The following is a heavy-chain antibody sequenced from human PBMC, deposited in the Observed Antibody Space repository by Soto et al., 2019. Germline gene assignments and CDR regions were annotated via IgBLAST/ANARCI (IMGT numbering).Heavy chain of an antibody. D-gene: IGHD1-1*01. J-gene: IGHJ3*02. V-gene: IGHV5-51*01. CDR3: ARSATPVERTGDAFDI. CDR1: RYSFTSYW. CDR2: IYPGDSDT. Sequence: GESLKIPCKGSRYSFTSYWIGWVPQMPGKGLEWMGIIYPGDSDTRYSPSFQGQVTISADKSISTAYLQWSSLKASDTAMYYCARSATPVERTGDAFDIWGQGTMVTVSS.